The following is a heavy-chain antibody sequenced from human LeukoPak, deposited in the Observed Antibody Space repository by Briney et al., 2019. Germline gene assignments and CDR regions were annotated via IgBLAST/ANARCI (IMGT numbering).Heavy chain of an antibody. J-gene: IGHJ3*02. V-gene: IGHV3-74*01. CDR2: IHSDGSST. Sequence: GGSLRLSCAASGLTFSSHWMHWVRQAPGKGLVWVSRIHSDGSSTTSADSVKGRFTIFRDNAENTLYLQMNSLRAEDTAVYFCARGNAHAFDIWGQGTMVTVSS. D-gene: IGHD1-1*01. CDR3: ARGNAHAFDI. CDR1: GLTFSSHW.